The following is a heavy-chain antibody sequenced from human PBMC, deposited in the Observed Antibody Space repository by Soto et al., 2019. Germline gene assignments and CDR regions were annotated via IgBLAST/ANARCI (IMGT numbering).Heavy chain of an antibody. CDR1: GFTFSSYG. J-gene: IGHJ6*02. Sequence: GGSLRLSCAASGFTFSSYGMHWVRQAPGKGLEWVAVISYDGSNKYYADSVKGRFTISRDNSKNTLYLQMNSLRAEDTAVYYCAKDTGIQLWKNYYYYGMGVWGQGTTVTVSS. CDR2: ISYDGSNK. CDR3: AKDTGIQLWKNYYYYGMGV. V-gene: IGHV3-30*18. D-gene: IGHD5-18*01.